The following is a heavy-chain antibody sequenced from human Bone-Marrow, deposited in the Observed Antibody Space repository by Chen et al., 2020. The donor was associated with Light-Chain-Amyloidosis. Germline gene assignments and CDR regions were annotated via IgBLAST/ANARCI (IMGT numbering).Heavy chain of an antibody. D-gene: IGHD3-10*01. Sequence: GLVKPGGSLRLSCAASGFTFNDYWLHWVRQVPGKGLVWVARINSYGGSITYSDSVKGRFTISRDNAKNTVYLQMNSLRAEDTAVYYCARSGNYGRYYYFGMDVWGQGTTVTVSS. J-gene: IGHJ6*02. CDR3: ARSGNYGRYYYFGMDV. CDR1: GFTFNDYW. CDR2: INSYGGSI. V-gene: IGHV3-74*01.